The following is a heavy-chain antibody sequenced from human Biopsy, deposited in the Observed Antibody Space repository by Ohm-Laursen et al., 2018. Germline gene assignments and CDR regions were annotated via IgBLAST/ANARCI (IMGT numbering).Heavy chain of an antibody. CDR1: GGAFTNYA. CDR3: VAYPSSGFFENNDDFAMDV. CDR2: ILTVSETA. V-gene: IGHV1-69*13. D-gene: IGHD6-19*01. Sequence: ASVKVSCTASGGAFTNYAINWVRQAPRHGLEWMGGILTVSETAGYAERFQGRVTITADVTTTTAYMDLSGLRSEDTAVYYCVAYPSSGFFENNDDFAMDVWGQGTTVIVSS. J-gene: IGHJ6*02.